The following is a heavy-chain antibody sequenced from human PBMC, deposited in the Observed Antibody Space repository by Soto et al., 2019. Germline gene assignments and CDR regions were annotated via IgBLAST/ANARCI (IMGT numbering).Heavy chain of an antibody. CDR1: GGSISSSSYF. D-gene: IGHD2-21*02. CDR2: IYYSGST. J-gene: IGHJ5*02. Sequence: SETLSLTCSVSGGSISSSSYFWGWIRQPPGKGLEWIGSIYYSGSTCYNPSLKSRVTVSVDTSKNQFSLKLSSVTAADTAVYYCARHPSDFWFDPWGQGTLVTVPQ. V-gene: IGHV4-39*01. CDR3: ARHPSDFWFDP.